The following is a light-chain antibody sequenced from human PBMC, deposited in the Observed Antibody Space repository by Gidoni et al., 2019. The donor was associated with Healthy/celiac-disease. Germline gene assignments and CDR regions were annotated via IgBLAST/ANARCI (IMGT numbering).Light chain of an antibody. CDR3: QQRSNWPLT. V-gene: IGKV3-11*01. J-gene: IGKJ4*01. CDR2: DAS. Sequence: EIALTQSPATLSLSPGERATLSCRASQSVSSYLAWYQQKPGQAPRLLIYDASNRATGIPARFSGSGSGTDFTLTISSLEPEYFAVYYCQQRSNWPLTFGGGTKVEIK. CDR1: QSVSSY.